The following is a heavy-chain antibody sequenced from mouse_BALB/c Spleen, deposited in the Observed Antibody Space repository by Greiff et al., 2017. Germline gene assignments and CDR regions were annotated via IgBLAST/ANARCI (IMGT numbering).Heavy chain of an antibody. J-gene: IGHJ2*01. V-gene: IGHV7-1*02. CDR1: GFTFSDFY. D-gene: IGHD2-3*01. CDR3: ARDAYDGYFDY. Sequence: EVKVVESGGGLVQLGGSLRLSCATSGFTFSDFYMEWVRQPPGKRLEWIAASRNKANDYTTEYSASVKGRFIVSRDTSQSILYLQMNALRAEDTAIYYCARDAYDGYFDYRGQGTTLTDSS. CDR2: SRNKANDYTT.